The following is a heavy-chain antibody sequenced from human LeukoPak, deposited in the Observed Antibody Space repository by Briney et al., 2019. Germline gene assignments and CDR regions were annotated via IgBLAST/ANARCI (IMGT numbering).Heavy chain of an antibody. CDR1: GFPFNDYD. J-gene: IGHJ4*02. CDR2: IGTACDT. CDR3: ARVAKERVGGVYYFDY. V-gene: IGHV3-13*01. Sequence: GGPLRLPCGASGFPFNDYDMLWVRQATAKGLEGVSAIGTACDTYCTGSVKGRFTISRENAKNSLYLQMNSLRAGDTAVYYCARVAKERVGGVYYFDYWGQGTLVTVSS. D-gene: IGHD1-1*01.